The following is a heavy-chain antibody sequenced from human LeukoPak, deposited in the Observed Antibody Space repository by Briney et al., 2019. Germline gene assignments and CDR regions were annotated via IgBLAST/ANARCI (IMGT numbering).Heavy chain of an antibody. CDR2: IAVGRGNT. CDR3: ATNSDFWTGYYYYYMDV. D-gene: IGHD3/OR15-3a*01. Sequence: SVRLSCTASGFTFTSSTMQWVRQARGKRLEWIGSIAVGRGNTNYAQQFQERVTIARDISTSTAYMELSSLRSEDTAVYCCATNSDFWTGYYYYYMDVWGKGTTVSVSS. J-gene: IGHJ6*03. CDR1: GFTFTSST. V-gene: IGHV1-58*02.